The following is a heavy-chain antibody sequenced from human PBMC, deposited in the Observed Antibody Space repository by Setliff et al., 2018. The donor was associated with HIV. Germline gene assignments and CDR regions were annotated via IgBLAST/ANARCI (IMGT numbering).Heavy chain of an antibody. Sequence: GASVKVSCKASGYTFTSYGISWVRQAPGQGLEWMGWISAYNLNTNYAQKFQGRVTMTTDTSASTGYMELRSLRSDDTAVYYCARTYSSSWYSSHLWVDYWGQGTLVTVSS. D-gene: IGHD6-13*01. CDR3: ARTYSSSWYSSHLWVDY. CDR2: ISAYNLNT. J-gene: IGHJ4*02. V-gene: IGHV1-18*01. CDR1: GYTFTSYG.